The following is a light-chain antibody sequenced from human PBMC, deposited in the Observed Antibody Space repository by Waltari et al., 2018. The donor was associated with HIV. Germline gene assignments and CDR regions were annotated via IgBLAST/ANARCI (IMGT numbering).Light chain of an antibody. V-gene: IGLV2-14*01. CDR1: TTNGRASPD. CDR2: EVS. J-gene: IGLJ3*02. Sequence: QSALTQPASVSGSPGPSIPVSCSGPTTNGRASPDVPWSHHHPGKAPKLIIDEVSRRPSGVSNRFSGSKAGNTASLTISGLLPDDEAEYFCTSYVSSSTPEFGGGTKLTVL. CDR3: TSYVSSSTPE.